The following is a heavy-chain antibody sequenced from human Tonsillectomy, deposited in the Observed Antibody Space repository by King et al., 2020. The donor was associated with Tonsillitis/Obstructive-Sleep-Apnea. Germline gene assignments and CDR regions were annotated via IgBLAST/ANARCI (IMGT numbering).Heavy chain of an antibody. D-gene: IGHD1-26*01. J-gene: IGHJ3*01. CDR2: ISYDGSHK. V-gene: IGHV3-30*04. CDR1: GFTFSNYA. CDR3: ARPYSGSYDDAFDV. Sequence: VQLVESGGGVVQPGRSLRLSCAASGFTFSNYAMHWVRQAPGKGLEWVAVISYDGSHKYYADSVKGRFTFSRDNPKSTLYLQMNSLRAEDTAVYYCARPYSGSYDDAFDVWGQGTMVTVSS.